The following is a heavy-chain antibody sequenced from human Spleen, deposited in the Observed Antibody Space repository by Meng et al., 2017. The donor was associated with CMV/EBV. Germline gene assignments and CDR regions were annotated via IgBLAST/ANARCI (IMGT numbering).Heavy chain of an antibody. CDR3: ASQYDFWSGYYNRYFDY. V-gene: IGHV3-21*01. D-gene: IGHD3-3*01. Sequence: GESLKISCAASGFTFSSYSMNWVRQAPGKGLEWVSSISSSSSYIYYADSVKGRFTISRDNAKNSLYLQMNSLRTEDTAVYYCASQYDFWSGYYNRYFDYWGQGTLVTVLL. CDR2: ISSSSSYI. J-gene: IGHJ4*02. CDR1: GFTFSSYS.